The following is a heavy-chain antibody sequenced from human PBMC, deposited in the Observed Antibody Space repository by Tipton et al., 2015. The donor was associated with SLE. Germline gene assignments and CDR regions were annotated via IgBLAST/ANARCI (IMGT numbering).Heavy chain of an antibody. CDR1: GVSISGYY. CDR2: INHSGRT. Sequence: GLVKPSETLSLTCTVSGVSISGYYWNWIRQSPGKGLEWIGEINHSGRTNYSPSLKSRVSLSVDRSKNQFSLRLSSVTAADTAVYYCARCYSNYEYFQHWGQGTLVTVSS. CDR3: ARCYSNYEYFQH. J-gene: IGHJ1*01. D-gene: IGHD4-11*01. V-gene: IGHV4-34*01.